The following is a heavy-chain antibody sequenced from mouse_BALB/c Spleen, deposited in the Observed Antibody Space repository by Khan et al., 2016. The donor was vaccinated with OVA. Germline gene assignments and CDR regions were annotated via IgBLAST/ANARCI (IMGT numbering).Heavy chain of an antibody. D-gene: IGHD2-10*01. CDR1: GFSLANYG. V-gene: IGHV2-6-1*01. J-gene: IGHJ4*01. CDR3: ARQPYYHYNVMDY. CDR2: MWGDGST. Sequence: QVQLQQSGPGLVAPSQSLSITCTISGFSLANYGVHWVRQPPGKGLEWLVLMWGDGSTSYNSVLKSRLTVNTDNSRSQVFLKMNSLQTDDTAMYYCARQPYYHYNVMDYWGQGTSVTVSS.